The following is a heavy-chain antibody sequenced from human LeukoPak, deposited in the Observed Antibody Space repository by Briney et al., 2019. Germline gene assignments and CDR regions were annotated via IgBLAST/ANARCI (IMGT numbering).Heavy chain of an antibody. CDR3: TTDSPYSSSSWDY. CDR2: ISWNSGSI. J-gene: IGHJ4*02. CDR1: GFTFDDYA. V-gene: IGHV3-9*01. Sequence: GGSLRLSCAASGFTFDDYAMHWVRQAPGKGLEWVSGISWNSGSIGYADSVKGRFTISRDNAKNSLYLQMNSLRAEDTAVYYCTTDSPYSSSSWDYWGQGTLVTVSS. D-gene: IGHD6-6*01.